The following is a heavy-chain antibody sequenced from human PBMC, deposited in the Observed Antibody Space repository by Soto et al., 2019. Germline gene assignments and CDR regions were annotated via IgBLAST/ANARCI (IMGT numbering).Heavy chain of an antibody. D-gene: IGHD3-3*01. CDR1: GGSFSGYY. J-gene: IGHJ4*02. V-gene: IGHV4-34*01. CDR2: INHSGST. CDR3: ARGLMDFWSGYSPYYCDY. Sequence: SETLSLTCAVYGGSFSGYYWSWIRQPPGKGLEWIGEINHSGSTNYNPSLKSRVTISVDTSKNQFSLKLSSVTAADTAVYYCARGLMDFWSGYSPYYCDYWGQGTLVTVSS.